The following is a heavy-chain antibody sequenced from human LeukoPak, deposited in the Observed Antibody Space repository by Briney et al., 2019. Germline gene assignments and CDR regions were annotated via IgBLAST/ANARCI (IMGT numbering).Heavy chain of an antibody. CDR2: IYYSGST. CDR3: ARHMRGRYCSSTSCYTIPPLDY. J-gene: IGHJ4*02. V-gene: IGHV4-39*01. Sequence: SETLSLTCTVSGGSISSSSYYWGWIRQPPGKGLEWIVSIYYSGSTYYNPSLKSRVTISVDTSKNQFSLKLSSVTAADTAVYYCARHMRGRYCSSTSCYTIPPLDYWGQGTLVTVSS. CDR1: GGSISSSSYY. D-gene: IGHD2-2*02.